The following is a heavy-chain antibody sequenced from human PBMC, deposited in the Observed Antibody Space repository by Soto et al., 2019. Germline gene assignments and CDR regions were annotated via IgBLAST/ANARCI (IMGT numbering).Heavy chain of an antibody. CDR2: ISYDGSNK. CDR3: ASDIRPSIAGACPIDY. V-gene: IGHV3-30-3*01. J-gene: IGHJ4*02. Sequence: QVQLVESGGGVVQPGRSLRLSCAASGFTFSSYAMHWVRQAPGKGLEWVAVISYDGSNKYYADSVQGRFTISRDNSNNTLYLQMNSQRAEDTGEYYCASDIRPSIAGACPIDYWGQGTLVTVSS. CDR1: GFTFSSYA. D-gene: IGHD6-19*01.